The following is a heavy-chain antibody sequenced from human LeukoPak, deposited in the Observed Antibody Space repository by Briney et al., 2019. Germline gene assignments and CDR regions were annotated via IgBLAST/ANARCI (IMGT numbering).Heavy chain of an antibody. CDR2: INHSGST. V-gene: IGHV4-34*01. CDR3: ARAHHFSFDY. J-gene: IGHJ4*02. CDR1: GGSFSGYY. Sequence: PSETLSLTCAVYGGSFSGYYWSWIRQPPGKGLEWIGEINHSGSTNYNPSLKSRVTISVDTSKNQFSLKLSSVTAADTAVYYCARAHHFSFDYWGQGTLVTVSS. D-gene: IGHD3-3*02.